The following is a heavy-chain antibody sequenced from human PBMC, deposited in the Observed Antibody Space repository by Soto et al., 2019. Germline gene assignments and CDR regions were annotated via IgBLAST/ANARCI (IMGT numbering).Heavy chain of an antibody. CDR2: IHYSGST. D-gene: IGHD1-26*01. V-gene: IGHV4-30-4*01. J-gene: IGHJ4*02. CDR3: ARGWVLDK. Sequence: QVQLQESGPGLVKPSQTLSLTCTVSGGSILSGDYYWSLIRQPPGKGLEWIGYIHYSGSTNYKPSLKSRVTISVDTSKNQFSLKLNSVTATDTAVYYCARGWVLDKWGQGTLVTVSS. CDR1: GGSILSGDYY.